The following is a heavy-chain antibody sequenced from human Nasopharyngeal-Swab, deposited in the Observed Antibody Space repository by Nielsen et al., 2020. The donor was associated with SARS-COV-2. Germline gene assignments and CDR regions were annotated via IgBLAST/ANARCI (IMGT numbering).Heavy chain of an antibody. CDR1: GYTFTGYY. D-gene: IGHD3-22*01. Sequence: ASVQVSCKASGYTFTGYYMHWVRQAPGQGLEWMGRINPNSGGTNYAQKFQGRVTMTRDTSISTAYMELSRLRSDDTAVYYCARDRIPDYYYDSSDFDYWGQGTLVTVSS. J-gene: IGHJ4*02. CDR3: ARDRIPDYYYDSSDFDY. CDR2: INPNSGGT. V-gene: IGHV1-2*06.